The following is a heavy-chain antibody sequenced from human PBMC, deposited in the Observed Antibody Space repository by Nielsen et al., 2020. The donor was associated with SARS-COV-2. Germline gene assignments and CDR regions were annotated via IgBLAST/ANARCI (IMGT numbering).Heavy chain of an antibody. J-gene: IGHJ6*02. CDR1: GYSISSGYY. CDR3: ARDRVAAAGTAPNYYYYYGMDV. CDR2: IYYSGST. D-gene: IGHD6-13*01. Sequence: SETLSLTCTVSGYSISSGYYWGWIRQPPGKGLEWIGYIYYSGSTYYNPSLKSRVTISVDTSKDQFSLKLSSVTAADTAVYYCARDRVAAAGTAPNYYYYYGMDVWGQGTTVTVSS. V-gene: IGHV4-38-2*02.